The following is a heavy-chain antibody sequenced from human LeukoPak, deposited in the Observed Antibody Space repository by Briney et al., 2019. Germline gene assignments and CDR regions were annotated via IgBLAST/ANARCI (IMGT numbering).Heavy chain of an antibody. V-gene: IGHV4-39*01. J-gene: IGHJ2*01. CDR1: GGSISSSSYY. D-gene: IGHD3-22*01. CDR3: VRHGYYDSSGYPRAYWYFDL. CDR2: IYYSGST. Sequence: SETLSLTCTVSGGSISSSSYYWGWIRQPPGKGPESIGSIYYSGSTYYNPSLKSRVTISVDTSKNQFSLKLSSVTAADTAVYYCVRHGYYDSSGYPRAYWYFDLWGRGTLVTVSS.